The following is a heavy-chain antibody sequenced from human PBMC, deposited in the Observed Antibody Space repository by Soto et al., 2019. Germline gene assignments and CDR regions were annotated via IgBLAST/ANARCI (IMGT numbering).Heavy chain of an antibody. J-gene: IGHJ6*02. CDR1: GYSFSNYW. V-gene: IGHV5-51*01. D-gene: IGHD3-22*01. Sequence: PGESLKISCKGSGYSFSNYWIGWVRQMPEKGLEWMGIIYPGDLDTRYSPSFQGQVTISVDRSISSAYLQWSSLKASDTAMYYCARHSYYYDSSGYPKHYGMDVWGQGTTVTV. CDR3: ARHSYYYDSSGYPKHYGMDV. CDR2: IYPGDLDT.